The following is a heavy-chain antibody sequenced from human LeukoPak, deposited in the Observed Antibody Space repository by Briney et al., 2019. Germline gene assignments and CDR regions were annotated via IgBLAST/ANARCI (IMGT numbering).Heavy chain of an antibody. J-gene: IGHJ4*02. D-gene: IGHD2-15*01. CDR2: IKKTGSET. CDR3: AREDGYCSGGNCYSYFDS. V-gene: IGHV3-7*01. Sequence: GGSLRLSCAASEFTFSNYWMSWVRQAPGKGLEWVAYIKKTGSETYYVDSVKGRFTITRDSTRNSLFLQMYSLRAEDTAVYFCAREDGYCSGGNCYSYFDSWGQGTLVTVSS. CDR1: EFTFSNYW.